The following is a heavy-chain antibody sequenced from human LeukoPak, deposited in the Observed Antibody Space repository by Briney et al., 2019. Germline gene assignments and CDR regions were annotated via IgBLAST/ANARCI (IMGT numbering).Heavy chain of an antibody. CDR3: ARVCSSASCYNNY. J-gene: IGHJ4*02. D-gene: IGHD2-2*02. Sequence: GASVKVSRKASGYTFNNYGISWVRQAPGQGLEWMGWISAYNGNTNYAQKFQGRVTMTTDTSTSTGYMELRSLRSDDTAVYYCARVCSSASCYNNYWGQGTLVTVSS. CDR1: GYTFNNYG. V-gene: IGHV1-18*01. CDR2: ISAYNGNT.